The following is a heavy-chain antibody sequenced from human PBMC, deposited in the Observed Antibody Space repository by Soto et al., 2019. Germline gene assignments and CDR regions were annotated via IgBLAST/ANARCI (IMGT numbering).Heavy chain of an antibody. CDR3: ARVRQGCSANNCYFDP. CDR2: VHISGHS. V-gene: IGHV4-4*02. J-gene: IGHJ5*01. Sequence: SETLSLTCTLSGGSVRSPDWWNWVRQSPDKGLEWIAEVHISGHSNYNPSLRSRVSVSIDSSKNQFYLNLNSVTAADTAIYYCARVRQGCSANNCYFDPWGQGTQVTVSS. CDR1: GGSVRSPDW. D-gene: IGHD1-1*01.